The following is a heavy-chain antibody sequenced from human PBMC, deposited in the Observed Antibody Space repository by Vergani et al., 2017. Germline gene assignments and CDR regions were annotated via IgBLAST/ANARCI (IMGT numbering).Heavy chain of an antibody. V-gene: IGHV4-61*01. CDR3: ARNSNSGYDDDPFDI. CDR1: GGSVSSGSYY. CDR2: IYYSGST. D-gene: IGHD5-12*01. Sequence: QVQLQESGPGLVKPSETLSLTCTVSGGSVSSGSYYWSWIRQPPGKGLEWIGYIYYSGSTNYNPSLKSRVTISVDTSKNQFSLKLSSVTAADTAVYYCARNSNSGYDDDPFDIWGQGTMVTVSS. J-gene: IGHJ3*02.